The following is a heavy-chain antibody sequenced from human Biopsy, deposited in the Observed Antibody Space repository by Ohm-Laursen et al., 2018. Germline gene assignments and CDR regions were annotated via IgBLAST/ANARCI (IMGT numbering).Heavy chain of an antibody. CDR1: GFTFSDFY. CDR3: ARRRPIDY. J-gene: IGHJ4*02. Sequence: GSLRLSCTASGFTFSDFYMSWIRQAPGKGLEWISYISAAGPAMFYADSVRGRFTISRDNANNLLYLQMDSLRAEDTAVYYCARRRPIDYWGQGILVTVSP. CDR2: ISAAGPAM. V-gene: IGHV3-11*01.